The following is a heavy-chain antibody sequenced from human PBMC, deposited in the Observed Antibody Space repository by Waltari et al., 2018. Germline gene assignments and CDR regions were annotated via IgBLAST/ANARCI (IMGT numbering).Heavy chain of an antibody. J-gene: IGHJ4*02. D-gene: IGHD6-6*01. CDR1: GYTFTGHY. Sequence: QVQLVQSGAEVKKPGASVKVSCKASGYTFTGHYMHWVRQAPGQGLEWMGWINPNSGGTNYAQKLQGRVTMTRDTSISTAYMELSRLRSDDTAVYYCARDRIAARHGPFDYWGQGTLVTVSS. CDR2: INPNSGGT. CDR3: ARDRIAARHGPFDY. V-gene: IGHV1-2*02.